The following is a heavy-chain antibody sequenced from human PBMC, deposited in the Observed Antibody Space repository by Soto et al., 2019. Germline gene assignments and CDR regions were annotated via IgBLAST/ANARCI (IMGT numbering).Heavy chain of an antibody. CDR1: GGTFSSYA. Sequence: QVQLVQSGAEVKKPGSSVKVSCKASGGTFSSYAISWVRQAPGQGLEWMGGIIPIFGTANYAQKFQGRVTITADESTSTAYMELRRLRSEDTAVYYCARAPSIAAAGFLFDYWGQGTLVTVSS. D-gene: IGHD6-13*01. CDR2: IIPIFGTA. V-gene: IGHV1-69*01. J-gene: IGHJ4*02. CDR3: ARAPSIAAAGFLFDY.